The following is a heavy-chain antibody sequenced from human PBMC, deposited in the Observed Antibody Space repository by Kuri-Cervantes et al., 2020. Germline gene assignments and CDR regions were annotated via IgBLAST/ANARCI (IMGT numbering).Heavy chain of an antibody. Sequence: GESLKISCAASGFTFDDYAMHWVRQAPGKGLEWVAVISYDGSNKYYADSVKGRFTISRDNSKNTLYLQMNSLRAEDTAVYYCANGIGFYWGQGTLVTVSS. V-gene: IGHV3-30*04. CDR3: ANGIGFY. CDR1: GFTFDDYA. D-gene: IGHD2-15*01. J-gene: IGHJ4*02. CDR2: ISYDGSNK.